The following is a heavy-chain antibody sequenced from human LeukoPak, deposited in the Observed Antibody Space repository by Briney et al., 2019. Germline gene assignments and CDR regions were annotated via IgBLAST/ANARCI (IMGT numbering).Heavy chain of an antibody. CDR3: ARGLAYYGSGSFFDY. CDR2: MNPNSGNT. V-gene: IGHV1-8*03. CDR1: GYTFTSYD. D-gene: IGHD3-10*01. J-gene: IGHJ4*02. Sequence: ASVKVSCKASGYTFTSYDINWVRQATGQGLEWMGWMNPNSGNTGYAQKFQGRVTITRNTPISTDYMELSSLRSEDTAVYYCARGLAYYGSGSFFDYWGQGTLVTVSS.